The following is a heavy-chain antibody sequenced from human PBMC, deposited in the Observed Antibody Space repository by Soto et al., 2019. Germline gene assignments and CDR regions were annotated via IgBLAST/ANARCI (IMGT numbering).Heavy chain of an antibody. V-gene: IGHV3-13*04. Sequence: PGGSLRISCAACGFTFCNYDMHWVRQGRGKGLEWVSGIGKAGDTYYVGSERGRFTTSRENAKNSLYLQMNSLRAGDTAVYYCARGAATGFDYWGQGTLVTVPQ. CDR3: ARGAATGFDY. CDR2: IGKAGDT. CDR1: GFTFCNYD. D-gene: IGHD6-13*01. J-gene: IGHJ4*02.